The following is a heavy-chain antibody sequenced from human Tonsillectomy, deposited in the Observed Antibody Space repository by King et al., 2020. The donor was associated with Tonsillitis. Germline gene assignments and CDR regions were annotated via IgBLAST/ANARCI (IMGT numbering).Heavy chain of an antibody. D-gene: IGHD3-9*01. CDR1: GYRFTNYW. CDR3: ARLERSFVPSRA. Sequence: QLVQSGAEVKKPGESLKISCKGSGYRFTNYWIGWVRQMPGKGLEWMGIIYPGDSDTKYSPSFQGQVTISADKSINTAYLQWGSLKASDTAMYYCARLERSFVPSRAWGQGTLVTVSS. V-gene: IGHV5-51*01. CDR2: IYPGDSDT. J-gene: IGHJ5*02.